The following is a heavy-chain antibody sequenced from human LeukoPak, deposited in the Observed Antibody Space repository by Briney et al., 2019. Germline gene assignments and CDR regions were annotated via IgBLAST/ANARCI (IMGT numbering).Heavy chain of an antibody. Sequence: GGSLRLSCVASGFTFNDYTMHWVRQAPGKGLVWVSRINSDGSSTSYADSVKGRFTISRDNAKNTLYLQMNSLRAEDTAVYYCARGKRYSSSWYLDYWGQGTLVTVSS. V-gene: IGHV3-74*01. CDR2: INSDGSST. CDR1: GFTFNDYT. D-gene: IGHD6-13*01. J-gene: IGHJ4*02. CDR3: ARGKRYSSSWYLDY.